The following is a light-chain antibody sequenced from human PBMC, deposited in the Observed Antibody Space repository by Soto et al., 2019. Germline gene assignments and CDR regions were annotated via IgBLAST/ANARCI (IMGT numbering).Light chain of an antibody. V-gene: IGKV3-20*01. Sequence: EIVLTQSPGTLSLSPGERATLSCRASQSVSSSYLAWYQQKPGQAPRLLIYGASSRATGIPDRFSGSGSGTDFTLTIGRLEPEDCGVYYCQQYGTSLLTFGGGTKVEIK. CDR3: QQYGTSLLT. CDR1: QSVSSSY. J-gene: IGKJ4*01. CDR2: GAS.